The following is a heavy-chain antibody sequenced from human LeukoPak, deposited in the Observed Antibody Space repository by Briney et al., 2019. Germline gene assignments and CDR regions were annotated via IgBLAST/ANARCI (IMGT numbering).Heavy chain of an antibody. J-gene: IGHJ4*01. V-gene: IGHV4-39*01. CDR3: ASPSKWELSDLGC. CDR1: GGSISSNTYY. Sequence: SETLSLTCTVSGGSISSNTYYWAWIRQPPGKGLEWIGSIYHTGTTYYNPSLKSRVTISVDTSSNRFSLQLRSVTAADTATYYCASPSKWELSDLGCWGRRTLVTVSS. CDR2: IYHTGTT. D-gene: IGHD1-26*01.